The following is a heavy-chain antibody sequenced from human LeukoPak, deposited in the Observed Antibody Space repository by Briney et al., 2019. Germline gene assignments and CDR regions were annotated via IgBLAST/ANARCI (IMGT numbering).Heavy chain of an antibody. Sequence: SETLSLTCTVSGGSISSYYWSWIRQPPGKGLEWIGCIYYSGSTNYNPSLKSRVTISVDTSKNQFSLKLSSVTAADTAVYYCARAGRDGYNYFDYWGQGTLVTVSS. V-gene: IGHV4-59*01. CDR2: IYYSGST. D-gene: IGHD5-24*01. CDR1: GGSISSYY. J-gene: IGHJ4*02. CDR3: ARAGRDGYNYFDY.